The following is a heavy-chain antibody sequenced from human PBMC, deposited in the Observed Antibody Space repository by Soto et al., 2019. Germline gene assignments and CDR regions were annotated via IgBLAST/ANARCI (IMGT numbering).Heavy chain of an antibody. V-gene: IGHV3-30-3*01. CDR2: ISYDGSNK. D-gene: IGHD3-3*01. CDR3: VGSLPRVVIPQPFFDY. J-gene: IGHJ4*02. Sequence: GGSLRLSCAASGFTFSSYAMHWFRQAPGKGLEWVAVISYDGSNKYYADSVKGRFTISRDNSKNTLYLQMNSLRAEDTAVYCCVGSLPRVVIPQPFFDYWGQGTLVTVSS. CDR1: GFTFSSYA.